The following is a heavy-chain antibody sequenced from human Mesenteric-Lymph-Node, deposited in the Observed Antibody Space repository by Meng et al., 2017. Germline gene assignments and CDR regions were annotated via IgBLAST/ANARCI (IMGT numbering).Heavy chain of an antibody. Sequence: EVQLVESGGGLGQPGGSLRLSCAGSGFSFSSYSMNWVRQAPGKGLEWVSSISSSSSYIYYADSVKGRFTISRDNAKNSLYLQMNSLRAEDTAVYYCARDIVPRFDPWGQGTLVTVSS. D-gene: IGHD2-8*01. CDR3: ARDIVPRFDP. CDR1: GFSFSSYS. J-gene: IGHJ5*02. CDR2: ISSSSSYI. V-gene: IGHV3-21*01.